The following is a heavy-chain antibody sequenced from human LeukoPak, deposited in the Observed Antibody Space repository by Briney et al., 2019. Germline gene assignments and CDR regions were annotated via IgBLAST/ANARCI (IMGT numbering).Heavy chain of an antibody. V-gene: IGHV4-38-2*01. D-gene: IGHD2-21*02. Sequence: SETLSLTCAVSGYSISSGDYWGWIRQPPGKGLEWIGSVYHSGSTHYNPSLKSRVTISVDTSKNQFSLKLSSVTAADTAVYYCARNTTEVVTAKWFDPWGQGTLVTVSS. CDR2: VYHSGST. CDR1: GYSISSGDY. CDR3: ARNTTEVVTAKWFDP. J-gene: IGHJ5*02.